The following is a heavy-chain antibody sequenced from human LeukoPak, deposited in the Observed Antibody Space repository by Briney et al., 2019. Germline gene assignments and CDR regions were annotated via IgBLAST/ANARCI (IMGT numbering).Heavy chain of an antibody. J-gene: IGHJ4*02. Sequence: PSETLSLTFTVSSGSISTSNYYWGWVRQPPGKALEWIGNIFYSGSTYYSPSLKSRVTISLDTSRNQFSLKLSSVTAADTAVYYCARRGDSGSYYDWGTYFDYWGQGTLVTVSS. CDR3: ARRGDSGSYYDWGTYFDY. V-gene: IGHV4-39*01. D-gene: IGHD1-26*01. CDR1: SGSISTSNYY. CDR2: IFYSGST.